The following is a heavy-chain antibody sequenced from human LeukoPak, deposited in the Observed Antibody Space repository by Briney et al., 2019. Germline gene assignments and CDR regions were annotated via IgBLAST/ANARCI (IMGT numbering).Heavy chain of an antibody. CDR2: IRSKAYGATT. D-gene: IGHD3-9*01. CDR3: ARGPIWLYSGMDV. CDR1: GFTFGDHA. Sequence: PGRSLRLSCTGSGFTFGDHAMGWVRHAPGKGLEWVGFIRSKAYGATTEYAASVKARFTISRDDSKSIAYLQMNSLMTEDTAVYYCARGPIWLYSGMDVWGQGTTVTVSS. V-gene: IGHV3-49*04. J-gene: IGHJ6*02.